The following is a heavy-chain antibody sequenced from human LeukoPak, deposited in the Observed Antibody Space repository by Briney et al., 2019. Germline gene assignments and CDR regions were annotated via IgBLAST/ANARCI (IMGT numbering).Heavy chain of an antibody. V-gene: IGHV1-46*01. CDR1: GYTFTSIS. CDR3: AGVGIAASGASDI. J-gene: IGHJ3*02. CDR2: INPSGGST. D-gene: IGHD6-13*01. Sequence: ASVKVSCKASGYTFTSISMHCVRHAPGQGLEWMGIINPSGGSTTYAQKFQGRVTMTRDTSTSTVYMELGSLRSEDTVVDYCAGVGIAASGASDIWGQGTMVTVSS.